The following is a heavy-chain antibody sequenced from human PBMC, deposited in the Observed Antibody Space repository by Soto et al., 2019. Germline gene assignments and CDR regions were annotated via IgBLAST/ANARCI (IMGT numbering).Heavy chain of an antibody. D-gene: IGHD1-26*01. Sequence: QVQLQESGPGLVKPSQTLSLSCTVSGGSVSSGDYYWSWIRQPPGKGLEWIGYIYYSGSTYYNASLKSRLTISAATSKNHFSLKLSSVTAADTAVYYCARVRGGCSDYLGQGTLVTVSS. V-gene: IGHV4-30-4*01. J-gene: IGHJ4*02. CDR1: GGSVSSGDYY. CDR3: ARVRGGCSDY. CDR2: IYYSGST.